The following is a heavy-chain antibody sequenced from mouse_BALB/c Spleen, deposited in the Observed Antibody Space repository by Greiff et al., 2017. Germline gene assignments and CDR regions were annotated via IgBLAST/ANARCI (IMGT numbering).Heavy chain of an antibody. J-gene: IGHJ2*01. V-gene: IGHV5-12-1*01. D-gene: IGHD1-1*02. CDR3: ARLAVDPFDY. CDR2: ISSGGGST. Sequence: EVQRVESGGGLVKPGGSLKLSCAASGFAFSSYDMSWVRQTPEKRLEWVAYISSGGGSTYYPDTVKGRFTISRDNAKNTLYLQMSSLKSEDTAMYYCARLAVDPFDYWGQGTTLTVSS. CDR1: GFAFSSYD.